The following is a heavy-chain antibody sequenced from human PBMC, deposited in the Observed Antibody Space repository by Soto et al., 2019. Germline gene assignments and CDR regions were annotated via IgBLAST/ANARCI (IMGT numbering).Heavy chain of an antibody. V-gene: IGHV5-51*01. CDR1: GNSFTSYW. CDR2: IYPGDYET. CDR3: AASGYNPYYYGMDV. J-gene: IGHJ6*02. D-gene: IGHD3-3*01. Sequence: GESLKISCKHSGNSFTSYWIAGVRQMPGKGLEWMGIIYPGDYETRYSPSFQGQVTISADKSISTAYLQWSSLKASDSAMYYCAASGYNPYYYGMDVWGQGTAVTVSS.